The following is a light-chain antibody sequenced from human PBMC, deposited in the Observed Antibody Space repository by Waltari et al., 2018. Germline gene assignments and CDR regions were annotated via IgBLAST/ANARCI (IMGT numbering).Light chain of an antibody. CDR1: RSLVHRDGNTY. Sequence: DVVMTQSPLSLPVTLGQPASIPCWSSRSLVHRDGNTYLNWFHQRPGQSPRRLIYQVSTRDSGVPDRFSGSGSGTDFTLKISRVEAEDVGVYYCMQGTHWPRTFGQGTKVEIK. V-gene: IGKV2-30*02. CDR2: QVS. CDR3: MQGTHWPRT. J-gene: IGKJ1*01.